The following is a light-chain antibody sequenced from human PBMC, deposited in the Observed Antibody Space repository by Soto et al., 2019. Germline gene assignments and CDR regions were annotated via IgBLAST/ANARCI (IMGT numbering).Light chain of an antibody. CDR2: GAS. J-gene: IGKJ2*01. V-gene: IGKV3-15*01. Sequence: EIVMTQSPATLSLSPGERAALSCRASQSINSELAWYQQKPGQPPRLLIYGASTRATGVPARFTGSESGSAFTITISGLQSEDFAVYYCQQGHNWPLTFGQGNMLEI. CDR3: QQGHNWPLT. CDR1: QSINSE.